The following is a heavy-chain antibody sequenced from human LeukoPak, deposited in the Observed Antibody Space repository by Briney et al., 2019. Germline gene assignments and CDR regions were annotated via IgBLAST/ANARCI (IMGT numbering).Heavy chain of an antibody. Sequence: SETLSLTCAVYGGSFSGYYWSWIRQPPGKGLEWIGEINHSGSTNYNPSLKSRVTISVDTSKNQFSLKLSSVTAADTAVYYCASGDGYNWNYPFDYWGQGTLVTVSS. J-gene: IGHJ4*02. CDR3: ASGDGYNWNYPFDY. V-gene: IGHV4-34*01. CDR1: GGSFSGYY. CDR2: INHSGST. D-gene: IGHD1-7*01.